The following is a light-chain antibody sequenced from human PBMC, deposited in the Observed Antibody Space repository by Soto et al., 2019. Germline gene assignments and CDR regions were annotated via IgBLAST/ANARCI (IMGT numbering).Light chain of an antibody. J-gene: IGLJ3*02. CDR3: AAWDDTLSVV. CDR1: TSNIGNNV. Sequence: QSVLTQPPSASGTPGQRVTISCSGRTSNIGNNVVSWFQQLPGTAPKLLISSNDQRPSGVPDRFSGSRSGTSASLAISGLQSEDEADYYCAAWDDTLSVVFGGGTKLTVL. CDR2: SND. V-gene: IGLV1-44*01.